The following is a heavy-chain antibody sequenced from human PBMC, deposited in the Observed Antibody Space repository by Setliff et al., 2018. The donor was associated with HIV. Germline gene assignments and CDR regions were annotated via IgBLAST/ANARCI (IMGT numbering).Heavy chain of an antibody. J-gene: IGHJ6*03. V-gene: IGHV3-66*02. CDR2: LYNDGAT. Sequence: PSETLSLTCTVSGESINIHNWWTWVRQPPGKGLEWVSVLYNDGATYYADSVKGRFTISRDNSKNTVYLEMNSLRADDTAVYYCAKGPKYYDILTGYYMDYYYMDVWGKGTTVTVSS. D-gene: IGHD3-9*01. CDR3: AKGPKYYDILTGYYMDYYYMDV. CDR1: GESINIHNW.